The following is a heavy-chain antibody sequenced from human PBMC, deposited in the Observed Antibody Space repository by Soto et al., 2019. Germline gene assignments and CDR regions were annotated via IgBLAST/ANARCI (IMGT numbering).Heavy chain of an antibody. J-gene: IGHJ5*02. V-gene: IGHV3-21*05. CDR2: ISPGSRYP. D-gene: IGHD2-15*01. CDR3: VRGGGGGLFDP. Sequence: GGSLRLSCAASGFTFSLYSMIWVRQAPGKGLEWLSYISPGSRYPAYADSVKGRFTISRDNAKRSLYLQMMSLTAEDTAIYYCVRGGGGGLFDPWGQGTMVTVSS. CDR1: GFTFSLYS.